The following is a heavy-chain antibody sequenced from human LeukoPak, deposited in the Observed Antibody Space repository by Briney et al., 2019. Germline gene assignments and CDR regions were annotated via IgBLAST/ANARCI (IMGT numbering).Heavy chain of an antibody. J-gene: IGHJ4*02. CDR3: ARRDPDIVVGPAGKFEK. V-gene: IGHV4-34*01. CDR2: INHSGSA. D-gene: IGHD2-2*01. CDR1: GGSFSGYY. Sequence: SETLSLTCAVYGGSFSGYYWSWIRQPPGKGLEWIGEINHSGSANYSPSLKSRVTISVDTSKNQFSLKFTVAAADTAVYYCARRDPDIVVGPAGKFEKWGQGALVTVSS.